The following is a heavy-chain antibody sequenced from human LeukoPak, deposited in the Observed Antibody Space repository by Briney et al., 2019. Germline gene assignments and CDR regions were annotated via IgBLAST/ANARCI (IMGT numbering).Heavy chain of an antibody. V-gene: IGHV1-24*01. CDR2: IDPEDGET. D-gene: IGHD6-19*01. Sequence: GASVKVSCKVSGYTLTELSMHWVRQAPGKGLEWMGGIDPEDGETIYAQKFQGRVTMTRDTSTSTVYMELSSLRSEDTAVYYCARGWIAVAEVPFDPWGQGTLVTVSS. CDR1: GYTLTELS. CDR3: ARGWIAVAEVPFDP. J-gene: IGHJ5*02.